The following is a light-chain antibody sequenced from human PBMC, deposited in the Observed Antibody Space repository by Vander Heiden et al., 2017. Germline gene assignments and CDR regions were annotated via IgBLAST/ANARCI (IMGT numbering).Light chain of an antibody. CDR1: SNNVGNQG. Sequence: QAGLTQAPSVSKGLRQTATLTCSGNSNNVGNQGAAWLQQHQGQFHKGLSYRNNNRPPGISERFSTSRSGKKDSLIITELQPEDEADYDCSAWDNRLSAGVFGGGTKMSVL. J-gene: IGLJ3*02. CDR2: RNN. V-gene: IGLV10-54*04. CDR3: SAWDNRLSAGV.